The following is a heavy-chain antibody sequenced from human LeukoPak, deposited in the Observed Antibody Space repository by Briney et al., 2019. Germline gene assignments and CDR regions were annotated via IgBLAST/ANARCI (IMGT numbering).Heavy chain of an antibody. J-gene: IGHJ3*02. CDR2: INHGGRT. CDR3: ARDPPGGTLDI. CDR1: GGSFSSYY. D-gene: IGHD3-16*01. V-gene: IGHV4-34*01. Sequence: PSETLSLTCAVYGGSFSSYYWSWIRQPPGKGLQWIGEINHGGRTNYNPSLKSRVTVSVDTSKNQFYLNPSSVTAADTAVYYCARDPPGGTLDIWGQGTMVTVSS.